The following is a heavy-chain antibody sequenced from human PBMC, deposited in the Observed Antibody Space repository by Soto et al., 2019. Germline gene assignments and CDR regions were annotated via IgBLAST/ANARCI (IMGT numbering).Heavy chain of an antibody. CDR3: ARGLAAGDY. CDR2: INPNGGST. V-gene: IGHV1-46*01. J-gene: IGHJ4*02. CDR1: GYTFTNYY. D-gene: IGHD6-13*01. Sequence: QVQRVQSGAEVKKPGASVKLSCKASGYTFTNYYIHWVRQAPGQGLEWMAIINPNGGSTNYAQKFQGRVTLTRDTSTSTVYMDLSSLKSEDTAAYYCARGLAAGDYWGQGTLVTVSS.